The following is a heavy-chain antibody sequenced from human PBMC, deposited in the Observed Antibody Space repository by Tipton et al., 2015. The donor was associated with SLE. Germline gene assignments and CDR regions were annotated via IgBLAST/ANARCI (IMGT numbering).Heavy chain of an antibody. CDR2: ITNNGNT. J-gene: IGHJ5*02. V-gene: IGHV4-39*01. D-gene: IGHD2-8*01. Sequence: TLSLTCTVSGASGSNYYWDWIRQPPGKGPEWIGRITNNGNTYYIPSLQSRVTMSVDTSKNHFSLKLSSVTAADTAVYYCARHDTNYGRNWFDPWGQGTLVTVSS. CDR3: ARHDTNYGRNWFDP. CDR1: GASGSNYY.